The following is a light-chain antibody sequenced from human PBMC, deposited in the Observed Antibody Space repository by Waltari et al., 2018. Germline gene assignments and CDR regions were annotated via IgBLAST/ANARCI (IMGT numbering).Light chain of an antibody. V-gene: IGKV3-20*01. CDR2: GAS. Sequence: VLTQSPGTLYLSPGERATLSCRASQSLTKRYLAWYQQNTGQAPRLLIDGASSRAAGIPDWFSGSGSGTGFTLTISRREPEDFAVYYCQQYGSSVLYTFGQGTKLEIK. CDR1: QSLTKRY. CDR3: QQYGSSVLYT. J-gene: IGKJ2*01.